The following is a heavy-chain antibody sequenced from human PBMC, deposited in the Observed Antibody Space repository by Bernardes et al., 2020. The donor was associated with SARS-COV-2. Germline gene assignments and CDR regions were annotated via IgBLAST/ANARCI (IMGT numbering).Heavy chain of an antibody. CDR3: ARGIPQSITIFGVVIPGNWFDP. CDR2: IYYSGST. J-gene: IGHJ5*02. Sequence: SETLSLTCTVSGGSISSGSYYWSWIRQHPGKGLEWIGYIYYSGSTYYNPSLKSRVTISVDTSKNQFSLKLSSVTAADTAVYYCARGIPQSITIFGVVIPGNWFDPWGQGTLVTVSS. V-gene: IGHV4-31*03. D-gene: IGHD3-3*01. CDR1: GGSISSGSYY.